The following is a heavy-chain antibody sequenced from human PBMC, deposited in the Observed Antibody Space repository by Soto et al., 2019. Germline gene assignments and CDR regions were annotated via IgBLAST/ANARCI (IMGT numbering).Heavy chain of an antibody. CDR2: ISGSGGST. V-gene: IGHV3-23*01. CDR3: AKQVTGSSRHFDY. D-gene: IGHD1-20*01. J-gene: IGHJ4*02. CDR1: GFTFSSYA. Sequence: EVQLLESGGGLVQPGESLRLSCAASGFTFSSYAMTWVRQAPGKGLEWVSTISGSGGSTYYADSVKGRFTISRDNSKNTLYRQMNSLRAEVTAVYHCAKQVTGSSRHFDYWGQGTLVAVSS.